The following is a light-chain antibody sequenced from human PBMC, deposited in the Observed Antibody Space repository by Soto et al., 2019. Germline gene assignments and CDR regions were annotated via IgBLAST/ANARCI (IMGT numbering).Light chain of an antibody. CDR1: QRVDRW. CDR3: QEYKYYTYT. J-gene: IGKJ1*01. Sequence: DITLTLSPATLSPSVGDRVTIHCRASQRVDRWLAWYQQKPGQAPKLLISDASTLESGVPSRFSGSGSVTEFTLTITSLQPDEFATYYCQEYKYYTYTFGQGTKVDI. CDR2: DAS. V-gene: IGKV1-5*01.